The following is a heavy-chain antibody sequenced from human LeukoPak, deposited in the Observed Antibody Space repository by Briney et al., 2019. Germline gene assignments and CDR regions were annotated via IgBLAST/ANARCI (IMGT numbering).Heavy chain of an antibody. D-gene: IGHD2-15*01. V-gene: IGHV1-8*01. CDR1: GYTFTSYD. Sequence: ASVKVSCKASGYTFTSYDIKWVRQATGQGLEWKGWMNPNSGNTGYAQKFQGRVTMTRNTSISTAYMELSSLTSEDTAVYYCARGHCSGGSCYRLGMDVWGQGTTVTVSS. CDR3: ARGHCSGGSCYRLGMDV. J-gene: IGHJ6*02. CDR2: MNPNSGNT.